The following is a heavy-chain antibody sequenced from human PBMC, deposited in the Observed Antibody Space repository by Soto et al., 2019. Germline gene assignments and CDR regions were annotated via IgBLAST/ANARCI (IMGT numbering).Heavy chain of an antibody. V-gene: IGHV1-18*01. J-gene: IGHJ4*02. Sequence: QVQLVQSGAEVKKPGASVKVSCKASGYTFTSYGISWVRQAPGQGLEWMGWISAYNGNTNYAQKLQGRVTMTTDTATSTAYMELRSLRSDDTAVYYCARDYCSGGSCYGPLDYWGQGTLVTVSS. CDR1: GYTFTSYG. D-gene: IGHD2-15*01. CDR2: ISAYNGNT. CDR3: ARDYCSGGSCYGPLDY.